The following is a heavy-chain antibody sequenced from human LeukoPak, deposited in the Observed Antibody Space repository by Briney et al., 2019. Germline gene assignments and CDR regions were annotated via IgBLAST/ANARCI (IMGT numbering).Heavy chain of an antibody. V-gene: IGHV3-30*01. Sequence: GGSLRLSCAASGFTFSSYAMHWVRQAPGKGLEWVAVISYDGGNKYYADSVKGRFTISRDNSKNTLYLQMNSLRAEDTAVYYCARGVCSSGYYCFPEDWGQGTLVTVSS. CDR1: GFTFSSYA. CDR2: ISYDGGNK. CDR3: ARGVCSSGYYCFPED. D-gene: IGHD3-22*01. J-gene: IGHJ4*02.